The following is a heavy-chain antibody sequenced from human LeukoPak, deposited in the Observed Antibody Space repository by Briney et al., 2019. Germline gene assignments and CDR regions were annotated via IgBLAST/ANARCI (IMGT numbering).Heavy chain of an antibody. CDR3: ARSKALRLDDIYY. J-gene: IGHJ4*02. CDR2: IIPIFGTA. CDR1: GGTFSSYA. D-gene: IGHD3-9*01. V-gene: IGHV1-69*13. Sequence: ASVKVSCKASGGTFSSYAISWVRQAPGQGLEWMGGIIPIFGTANYAQKFQGKVTITADESTSTAYMELSSLRSEDTAVYYCARSKALRLDDIYYWGQGTLVTVSS.